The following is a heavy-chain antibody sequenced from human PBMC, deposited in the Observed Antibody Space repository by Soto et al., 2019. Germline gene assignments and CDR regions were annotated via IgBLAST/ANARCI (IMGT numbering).Heavy chain of an antibody. Sequence: SETLSLTCSVSGGSISSDDYYWSWIRQPPGKGLEWIGHIYYTGSTSYNPSLKSRVTISVDTSKNQFSLKLSSVTAADTAVYYCARVMSDGYIDYWGQGTLVTVSS. CDR1: GGSISSDDYY. CDR2: IYYTGST. D-gene: IGHD5-12*01. CDR3: ARVMSDGYIDY. V-gene: IGHV4-30-4*01. J-gene: IGHJ4*02.